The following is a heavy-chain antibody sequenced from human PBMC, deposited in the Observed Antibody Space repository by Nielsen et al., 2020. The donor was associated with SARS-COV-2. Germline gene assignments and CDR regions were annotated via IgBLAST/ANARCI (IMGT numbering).Heavy chain of an antibody. CDR2: ISYDGSNK. CDR3: AGELLWFGETVDY. D-gene: IGHD3-10*01. Sequence: GESLKISCAASGFTFSSYAMYWVRQAPGKGLEWVAVISYDGSNKYYADSVKGRFTISRDNSKNTLYLQMNSLRAEDTAVYYCAGELLWFGETVDYWGQGTLVTVSS. CDR1: GFTFSSYA. J-gene: IGHJ4*02. V-gene: IGHV3-30-3*01.